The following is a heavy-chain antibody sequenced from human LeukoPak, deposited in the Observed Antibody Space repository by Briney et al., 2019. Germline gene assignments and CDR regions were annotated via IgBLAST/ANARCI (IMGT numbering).Heavy chain of an antibody. J-gene: IGHJ4*02. Sequence: GGSLSLSCAASGFTFSTYAMSWVRQAPGKGLEGASTISVSGLTTYHADSVKCRFTISRDNSKNTLYLQMNTLRAEDTAVYYCAKDGYDYDSSYSYFDYWGQGTLVTVSS. V-gene: IGHV3-23*01. CDR2: ISVSGLTT. CDR1: GFTFSTYA. CDR3: AKDGYDYDSSYSYFDY. D-gene: IGHD3-22*01.